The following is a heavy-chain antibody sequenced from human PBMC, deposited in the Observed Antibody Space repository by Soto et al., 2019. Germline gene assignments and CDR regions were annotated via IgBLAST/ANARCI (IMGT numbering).Heavy chain of an antibody. J-gene: IGHJ4*02. CDR2: IKQDGSEK. V-gene: IGHV3-7*03. D-gene: IGHD5-12*01. CDR1: GFTFSSYW. Sequence: GGSLRLSCAASGFTFSSYWMSWVRQAPGKGLEWVANIKQDGSEKCYVDSVKGRFTISRDNAKNSLYLQMNSLRAEDTAVYYCARIGGGYDSSLYFDYWGQGTLVTVSS. CDR3: ARIGGGYDSSLYFDY.